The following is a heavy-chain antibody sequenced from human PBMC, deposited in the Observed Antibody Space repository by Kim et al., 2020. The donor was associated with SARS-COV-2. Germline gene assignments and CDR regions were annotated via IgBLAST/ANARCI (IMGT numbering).Heavy chain of an antibody. CDR3: ARDPPSTGTSLDF. D-gene: IGHD1-1*01. V-gene: IGHV1-2*02. J-gene: IGHJ4*02. CDR1: GYTFSGYY. Sequence: ASVKVSCKASGYTFSGYYIHWVRQAPGQGLEWMAWINANNGVTKYSQKFQGRVTLTRDTSISTVYMELSRLRSDDTAVYICARDPPSTGTSLDFWGQGTL. CDR2: INANNGVT.